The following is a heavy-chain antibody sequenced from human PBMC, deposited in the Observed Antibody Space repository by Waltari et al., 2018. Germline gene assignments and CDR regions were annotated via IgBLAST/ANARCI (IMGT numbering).Heavy chain of an antibody. J-gene: IGHJ4*02. CDR3: ARSMVRGVIITITPYFDY. V-gene: IGHV1-3*01. CDR2: INAGNGNT. D-gene: IGHD3-10*01. CDR1: GYTFTSYA. Sequence: QVQLVQSGAEVKKPGASVKVSCKASGYTFTSYAMHWVRQAPGHRLEWMGWINAGNGNTKYSQKFQGRVTITRDTSASKAYMGLSSLRSEDTAVYYCARSMVRGVIITITPYFDYWGQGTLVTVSS.